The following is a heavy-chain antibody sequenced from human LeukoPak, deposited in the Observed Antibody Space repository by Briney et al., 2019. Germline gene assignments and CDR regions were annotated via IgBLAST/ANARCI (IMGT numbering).Heavy chain of an antibody. V-gene: IGHV3-20*04. CDR3: ARDLSSSWNDY. CDR2: INWNGGST. D-gene: IGHD6-13*01. CDR1: GFTFDDYG. J-gene: IGHJ4*02. Sequence: PGGSLRLSCAASGFTFDDYGMNWVRQAPGKGLEWVSGINWNGGSTGYADSVKGRFTISRDNAKNSLYLQMISLRAAATALYYCARDLSSSWNDYWGQGTLVTVSS.